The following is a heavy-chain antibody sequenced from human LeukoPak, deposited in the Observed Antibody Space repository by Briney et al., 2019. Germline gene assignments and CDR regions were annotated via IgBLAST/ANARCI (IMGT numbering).Heavy chain of an antibody. CDR1: GFTFSSYS. D-gene: IGHD5-24*01. Sequence: PAGSLRLSCAASGFTFSSYSMNWVGQAPGQGLEWVSSISSSSSYIYYADSVKGRFTISRDNAKNSLYLQMNSLRDEDTAVYYCARAVGWLQSLDYWGQGTLVTVSS. V-gene: IGHV3-21*01. J-gene: IGHJ4*02. CDR3: ARAVGWLQSLDY. CDR2: ISSSSSYI.